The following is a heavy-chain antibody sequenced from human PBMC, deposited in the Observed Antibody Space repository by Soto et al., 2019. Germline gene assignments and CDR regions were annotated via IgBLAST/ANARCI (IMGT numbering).Heavy chain of an antibody. V-gene: IGHV1-69*06. CDR3: AISPLTKQFLVRGAFDY. D-gene: IGHD6-19*01. CDR2: IIPIFGTA. Sequence: QVHLVQSGAEVKKPGSSVKVSCKASGGTFISDAISWVRQAPGQGLEWMGGIIPIFGTANYAQKFHGRVTITADKSTSTGYMELSSLRSEDTAVYYCAISPLTKQFLVRGAFDYWGQGPLVTVSS. J-gene: IGHJ4*02. CDR1: GGTFISDA.